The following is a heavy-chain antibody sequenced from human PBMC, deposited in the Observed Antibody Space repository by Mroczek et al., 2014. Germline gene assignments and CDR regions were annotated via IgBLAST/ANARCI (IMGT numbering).Heavy chain of an antibody. CDR3: ARSLYYYDSSGYYYRAFDI. CDR2: IYYSGST. D-gene: IGHD3-22*01. V-gene: IGHV4-59*01. Sequence: QVQLQQWGPGLVKPSETLSLTCTVSGGSISSYYWSWIRQPPGKGLEWIGYIYYSGSTNYNPSLKSRVTISVDTSKNQFSLKLSSVTAADTAVYYCARSLYYYDSSGYYYRAFDIWGPRDNGHRLF. J-gene: IGHJ3*02. CDR1: GGSISSYY.